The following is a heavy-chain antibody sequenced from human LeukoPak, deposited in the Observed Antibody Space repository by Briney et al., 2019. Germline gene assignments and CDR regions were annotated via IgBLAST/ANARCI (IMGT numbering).Heavy chain of an antibody. V-gene: IGHV1-69*05. CDR1: GGTFSSYA. Sequence: VASVKVSCKASGGTFSSYAISWVRQAPGQGLEWMGGIIPIFGTANYAQKFQGRVTITTDESTSTAYMELSSLRSEDTAVYYCAREGRGWMVRGYFDYWGQGTLVTVSS. CDR2: IIPIFGTA. J-gene: IGHJ4*02. D-gene: IGHD3-10*01. CDR3: AREGRGWMVRGYFDY.